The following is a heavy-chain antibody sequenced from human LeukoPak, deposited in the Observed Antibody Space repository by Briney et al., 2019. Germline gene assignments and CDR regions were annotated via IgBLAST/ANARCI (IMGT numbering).Heavy chain of an antibody. D-gene: IGHD6-19*01. V-gene: IGHV1-2*02. Sequence: ASVKVSCKASGYTFTSYGISWVRPAPGQGLEWMGWINPNSGGTNYAQKFQGRVTMTRDTSISTAYMELSRLRSDDTAVYYCARPQGSSGWTGGFDYWGQGTLVTVSS. CDR3: ARPQGSSGWTGGFDY. CDR1: GYTFTSYG. J-gene: IGHJ4*02. CDR2: INPNSGGT.